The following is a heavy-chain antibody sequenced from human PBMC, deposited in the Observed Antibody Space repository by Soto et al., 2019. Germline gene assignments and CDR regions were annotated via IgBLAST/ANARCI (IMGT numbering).Heavy chain of an antibody. CDR2: LFSGASS. Sequence: TWGSLRLSCAASGFTVSSGYMAWVRQAPGKGLEWISVLFSGASSYYADSVKGRFTISRDNSKNTLSLEMSSLRVEDTAVYFCARDTYSSGWYDSWGQGTLVTVSS. V-gene: IGHV3-53*05. J-gene: IGHJ5*01. D-gene: IGHD6-19*01. CDR1: GFTVSSGY. CDR3: ARDTYSSGWYDS.